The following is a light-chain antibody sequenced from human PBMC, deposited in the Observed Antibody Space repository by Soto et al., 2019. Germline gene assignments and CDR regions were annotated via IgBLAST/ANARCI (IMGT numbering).Light chain of an antibody. CDR1: PSVSSSY. CDR3: QQYGSSPET. CDR2: GAS. J-gene: IGKJ1*01. Sequence: IVFTQAPGTPSLSPGERATPSCRASPSVSSSYLAWYQQKPGQAPRLLIYGASSRATGIPDRFSGSGSGTDFTLTISRLEPEDFAVYYCQQYGSSPETFGQGTKVDIK. V-gene: IGKV3-20*01.